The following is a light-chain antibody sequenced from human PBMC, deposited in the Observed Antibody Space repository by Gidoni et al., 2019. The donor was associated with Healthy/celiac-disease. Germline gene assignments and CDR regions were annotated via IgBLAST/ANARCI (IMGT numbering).Light chain of an antibody. CDR1: QSSSSY. Sequence: DIQMTQSPSSLSASVGDSVTITCRASQSSSSYLNWYQPKPGKAPKLLIYAASSLQSGVPSRFSGSGSGTDFTLTISSLQPEDFATYYCQQSYSTPPTFGQGTKLEIK. CDR2: AAS. V-gene: IGKV1-39*01. CDR3: QQSYSTPPT. J-gene: IGKJ2*01.